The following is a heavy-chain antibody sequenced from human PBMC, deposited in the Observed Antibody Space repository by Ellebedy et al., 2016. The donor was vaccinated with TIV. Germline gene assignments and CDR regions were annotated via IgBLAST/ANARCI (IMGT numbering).Heavy chain of an antibody. J-gene: IGHJ4*02. CDR1: GFTLSRYG. CDR2: ITYSGGSS. Sequence: GESLKISCAASGFTLSRYGMTWVRQAPGKGLEWVSGITYSGGSSYYADSVKGRFTISRDNSKNTLYLQMNSLRVDDTAVYYCAKDAVVATPHQGYLESWGQGTLVTVSS. CDR3: AKDAVVATPHQGYLES. D-gene: IGHD2-21*02. V-gene: IGHV3-23*01.